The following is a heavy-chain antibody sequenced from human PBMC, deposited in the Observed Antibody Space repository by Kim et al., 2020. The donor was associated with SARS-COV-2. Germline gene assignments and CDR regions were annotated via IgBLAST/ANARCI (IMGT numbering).Heavy chain of an antibody. CDR3: ARVGSSGWWAPYDY. Sequence: AQKFQGRVTITADESTSTAYMELSSLRSEDTAVYYCARVGSSGWWAPYDYWGQGTLVTVSS. D-gene: IGHD6-19*01. V-gene: IGHV1-69*01. J-gene: IGHJ4*02.